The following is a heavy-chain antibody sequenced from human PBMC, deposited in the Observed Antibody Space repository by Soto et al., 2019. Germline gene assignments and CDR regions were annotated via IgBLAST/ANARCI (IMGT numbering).Heavy chain of an antibody. J-gene: IGHJ4*02. V-gene: IGHV4-59*01. CDR3: ARAGWELLYRFDY. D-gene: IGHD1-26*01. CDR2: IYYSGST. CDR1: GGSINNYY. Sequence: SETLSLTCTVSGGSINNYYWSWIRQPPGKGLEWIGYIYYSGSTNYNPSLKSRVTISLDTSKNQFSLKLSSVTAADTAVYYCARAGWELLYRFDYWGQGTLVTVSS.